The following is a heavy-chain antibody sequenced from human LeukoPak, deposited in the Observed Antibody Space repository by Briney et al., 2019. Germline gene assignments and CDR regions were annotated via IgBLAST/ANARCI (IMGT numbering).Heavy chain of an antibody. CDR1: GGSISSYY. V-gene: IGHV4-59*01. D-gene: IGHD5-18*01. CDR2: IYYSGST. J-gene: IGHJ4*02. CDR3: ARVLDTAMAVDY. Sequence: SEPLSLTCTVSGGSISSYYWSWIRQPPGKGLEWIGYIYYSGSTNYNPSLKSRVTISVDTSKNQFSLKLSSVTAADTAVYYCARVLDTAMAVDYWVQGTLVTVSS.